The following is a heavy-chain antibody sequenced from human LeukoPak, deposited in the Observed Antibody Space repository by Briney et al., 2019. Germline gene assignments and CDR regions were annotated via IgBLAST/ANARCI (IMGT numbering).Heavy chain of an antibody. CDR2: MNEDEREK. J-gene: IGHJ4*02. D-gene: IGHD5-24*01. CDR3: AKSLGVGGYTRYKGFDQ. CDR1: GFSLSSYW. V-gene: IGHV3-7*03. Sequence: GGSLRLSCAASGFSLSSYWMSWVRQAPGKGLEWVATMNEDEREKYYVASVKGRFTISRDNSKNTLHLQMNSLRAEDTAVYYCAKSLGVGGYTRYKGFDQWGQGTLVTVSS.